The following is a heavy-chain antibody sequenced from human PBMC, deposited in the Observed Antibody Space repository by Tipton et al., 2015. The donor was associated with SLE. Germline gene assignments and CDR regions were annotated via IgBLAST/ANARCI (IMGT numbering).Heavy chain of an antibody. CDR2: FYHSGST. D-gene: IGHD3-10*01. CDR3: ARDYYGSGFDAFDI. V-gene: IGHV4-39*07. J-gene: IGHJ3*02. CDR1: GGSISSSGYD. Sequence: GLVKPSETLSLTCTVSGGSISSSGYDWGWIRQPPGKGLEWIGSFYHSGSTYYNPSLKSRVTISVDTSKNQFSLRLGSVTAADTAVYYCARDYYGSGFDAFDIWGQGTMVTVSS.